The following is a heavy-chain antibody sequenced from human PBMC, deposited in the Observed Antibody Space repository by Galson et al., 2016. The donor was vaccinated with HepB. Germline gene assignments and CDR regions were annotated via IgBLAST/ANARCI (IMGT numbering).Heavy chain of an antibody. CDR1: GYTFTSYD. J-gene: IGHJ3*02. Sequence: SVKVSCKASGYTFTSYDFNWVRQATGQGLEWMGWMNPNSGNTGYAQKFQGRVTMTRNTSVSTAYMELSSLRSEDTAVYYCARAPPLPYYDFWSGYFFDIWGQGTVVTVSS. CDR3: ARAPPLPYYDFWSGYFFDI. D-gene: IGHD3-3*01. V-gene: IGHV1-8*01. CDR2: MNPNSGNT.